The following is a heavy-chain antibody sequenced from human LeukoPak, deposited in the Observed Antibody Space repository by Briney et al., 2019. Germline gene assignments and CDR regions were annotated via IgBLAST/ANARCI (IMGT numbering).Heavy chain of an antibody. CDR3: ARRRVEGYCSSTSCWDLDY. CDR2: INHSGST. CDR1: GGSFSGYY. Sequence: SETLSLTCAVYGGSFSGYYWSWIRQPPGKGLEWIEEINHSGSTNYNPSLKSRVTISVDTSKNQFSLKLSSVTAADTAVYYCARRRVEGYCSSTSCWDLDYWGQGTLVTVSS. D-gene: IGHD2-2*01. V-gene: IGHV4-34*01. J-gene: IGHJ4*02.